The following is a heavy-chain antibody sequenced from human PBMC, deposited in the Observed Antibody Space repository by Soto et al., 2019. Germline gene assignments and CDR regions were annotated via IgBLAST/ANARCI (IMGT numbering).Heavy chain of an antibody. V-gene: IGHV3-23*01. J-gene: IGHJ4*02. CDR2: ISGTGDSS. D-gene: IGHD3-10*01. Sequence: EVQLLESGGGLVQPGGSLRLSCAASGFTFGSYAMSWVRQAPGKGLEWVSLISGTGDSSEYANSVKGRFTISRDYSKTTVFLQMKSLRAEDTAVYFCAKENGNYVSASFSLWGQGTLVTVSS. CDR3: AKENGNYVSASFSL. CDR1: GFTFGSYA.